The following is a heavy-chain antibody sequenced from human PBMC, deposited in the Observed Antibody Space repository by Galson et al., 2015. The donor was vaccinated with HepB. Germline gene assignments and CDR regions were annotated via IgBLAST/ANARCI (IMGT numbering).Heavy chain of an antibody. V-gene: IGHV1-24*01. CDR3: ATGTGRGYTLASPFDY. D-gene: IGHD3-10*01. CDR2: FDPEEGET. CDR1: GYTLTELS. Sequence: SVKVSCKVSGYTLTELSIHWVRQAPGKGLEWMGGFDPEEGETIYAQKFQGRVTMTEDTSTETAFMELSSLRSEDTAVYYCATGTGRGYTLASPFDYWGQGTLVTVSS. J-gene: IGHJ4*02.